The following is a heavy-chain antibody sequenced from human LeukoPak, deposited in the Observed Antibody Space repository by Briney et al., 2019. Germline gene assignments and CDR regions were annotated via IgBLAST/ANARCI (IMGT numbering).Heavy chain of an antibody. CDR2: ISGSGGST. V-gene: IGHV3-23*01. CDR1: GFTFSSYA. D-gene: IGHD5-18*01. Sequence: GGSLRLSCAASGFTFSSYAMSWVRQAPGKGLEWVSAISGSGGSTYYADSVKGRFTISRDNSKNTLYLQTNSLRAEDTAVYYCAKAVYSYGYIFDYWGQGTLVTVSS. J-gene: IGHJ4*02. CDR3: AKAVYSYGYIFDY.